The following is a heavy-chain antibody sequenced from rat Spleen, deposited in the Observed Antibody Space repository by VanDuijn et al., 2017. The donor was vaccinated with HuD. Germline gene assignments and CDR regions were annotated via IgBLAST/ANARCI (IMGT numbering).Heavy chain of an antibody. CDR1: GFTFTSFP. CDR2: ISASGGST. CDR3: TREGNSGYDY. Sequence: EVQLVESGGGLVQPGGSMKLSCVISGFTFTSFPVAWVRQAPTKGLEWVATISASGGSTYFRDSVKGRFTISRDNAQNTLYLQMNSLRSEDTATYYCTREGNSGYDYWGQGVMVTVSS. D-gene: IGHD4-3*01. V-gene: IGHV5-46*01. J-gene: IGHJ2*01.